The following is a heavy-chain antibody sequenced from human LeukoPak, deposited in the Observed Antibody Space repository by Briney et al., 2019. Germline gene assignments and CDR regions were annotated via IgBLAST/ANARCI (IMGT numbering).Heavy chain of an antibody. J-gene: IGHJ5*02. D-gene: IGHD3-10*01. V-gene: IGHV4-30-4*01. CDR1: GGSISSDNYQ. Sequence: PSETLSLTCTVSGGSISSDNYQWSWIRQPPGKGLEWIGYINYSGSTYYNPSLKSRVTISVDTSKNHFSLKLSSATAADTAVYYCARYGSGSTWLDPWGQGTLVTVSS. CDR2: INYSGST. CDR3: ARYGSGSTWLDP.